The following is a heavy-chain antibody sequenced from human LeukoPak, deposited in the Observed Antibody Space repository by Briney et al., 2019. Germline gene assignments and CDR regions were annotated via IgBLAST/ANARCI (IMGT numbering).Heavy chain of an antibody. CDR2: IKQDGSEK. CDR1: GFTFSSYW. D-gene: IGHD5/OR15-5a*01. CDR3: ARQKYLRGPDVEYFDY. J-gene: IGHJ4*02. Sequence: GGSLRLSCAASGFTFSSYWMSWVRQAPGKGLEWVANIKQDGSEKYYVDSVKGRFTISRDNAKNSLYLQMNSPRAEDTAVYYCARQKYLRGPDVEYFDYWGQGTLVTVSS. V-gene: IGHV3-7*01.